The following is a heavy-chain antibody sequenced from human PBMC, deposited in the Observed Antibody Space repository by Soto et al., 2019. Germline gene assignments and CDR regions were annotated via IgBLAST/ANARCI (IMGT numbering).Heavy chain of an antibody. D-gene: IGHD3-22*01. Sequence: SVKVSCKTSGYTFTRNGISWVRQAPGQGLEWMGWIKPNSGNTMYTQKLQGRVIMTTDTSTSTAYMELRSLRSDDTAIYYCVKDRDSNSWPSRDVWGPGTTVTVSS. V-gene: IGHV1-18*01. CDR2: IKPNSGNT. J-gene: IGHJ6*02. CDR1: GYTFTRNG. CDR3: VKDRDSNSWPSRDV.